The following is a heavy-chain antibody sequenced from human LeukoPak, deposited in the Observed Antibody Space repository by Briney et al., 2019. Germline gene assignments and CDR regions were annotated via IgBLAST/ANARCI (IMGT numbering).Heavy chain of an antibody. CDR2: IGPKSGDT. Sequence: GASVKVSCKASGYTLTDYFIHWVRQVPGQGLEWMGWIGPKSGDTSYSQKFQGRVTVTRDTPINTAYMDLSRLRFDDTAVYYCGRNRLGKALDIWGQGTMVTVSS. J-gene: IGHJ3*02. V-gene: IGHV1-2*02. CDR3: GRNRLGKALDI. CDR1: GYTLTDYF. D-gene: IGHD7-27*01.